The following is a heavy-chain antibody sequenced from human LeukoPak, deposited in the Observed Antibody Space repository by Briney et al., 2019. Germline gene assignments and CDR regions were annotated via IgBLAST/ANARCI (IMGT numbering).Heavy chain of an antibody. CDR3: ASAASLDY. CDR2: INTNTGKP. V-gene: IGHV7-4-1*02. CDR1: GYTFTSYA. Sequence: GASVKVSCTASGYTFTSYAMSWVRQSPGQGLEWMGWINTNTGKPTYAQGFTGRFVFSLDSSVSTAYLQINSLNAEGTAVYYCASAASLDYWGQGTLVTVSS. J-gene: IGHJ4*02.